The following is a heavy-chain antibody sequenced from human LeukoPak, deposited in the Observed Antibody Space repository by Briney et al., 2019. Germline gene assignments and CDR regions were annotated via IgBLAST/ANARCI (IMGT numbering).Heavy chain of an antibody. CDR1: VFTFSSYA. J-gene: IGHJ5*02. Sequence: PGWALRLSCSPSVFTFSSYAMHWVRQAPGTGLEYVSAISSNGCSTYYADSVKGRFPISRDNSKNALYLQMSSLRAEDPDVYYCVTDPYWFDPWGQGSLVGVSP. V-gene: IGHV3-64D*06. CDR2: ISSNGCST. CDR3: VTDPYWFDP.